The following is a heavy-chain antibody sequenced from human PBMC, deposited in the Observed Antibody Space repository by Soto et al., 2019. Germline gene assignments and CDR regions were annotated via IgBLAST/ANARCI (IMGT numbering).Heavy chain of an antibody. Sequence: QLQLQESGPGLVKPSETLSLTCTVSGVSISGTSYYWSWIRQTPAKGLEGIGTIYYSAETFYNPSLKSRVTISIDTSKNHFSLNLTSVNAADTAIYYCARHGAFWGQGALVTVSS. CDR2: IYYSAET. D-gene: IGHD3-16*01. CDR3: ARHGAF. V-gene: IGHV4-39*01. CDR1: GVSISGTSYY. J-gene: IGHJ1*01.